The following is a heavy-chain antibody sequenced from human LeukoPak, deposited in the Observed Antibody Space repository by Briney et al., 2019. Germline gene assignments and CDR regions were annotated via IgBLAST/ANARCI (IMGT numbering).Heavy chain of an antibody. CDR3: AVSYGSGSSDY. CDR1: GFTFSSYG. D-gene: IGHD3-10*01. Sequence: GGSLRLSCAASGFTFSSYGMHWVRQAPGKGLEWVAVIWYDGSNKYYADSVKGRFTISRDNAKNSLYLQMNSLRAEDTAVYYCAVSYGSGSSDYWGQGTLVTVSS. J-gene: IGHJ4*02. V-gene: IGHV3-33*03. CDR2: IWYDGSNK.